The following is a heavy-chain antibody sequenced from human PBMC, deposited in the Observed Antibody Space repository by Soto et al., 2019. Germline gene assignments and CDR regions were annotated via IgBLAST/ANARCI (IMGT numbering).Heavy chain of an antibody. J-gene: IGHJ6*02. Sequence: QVQLVQSGAEVKKPGSSVKVSCKASGGTFSSYAISWVRQAPGQGLEWMGGIIPIFGTANYAQKFQGRVTMTAAEYTRTDYMELSSMRSEDTAVYYTARGRLTTVFGVVISSDYYGMDVSGQGTTVTVSS. CDR2: IIPIFGTA. CDR1: GGTFSSYA. D-gene: IGHD3-3*01. V-gene: IGHV1-69*01. CDR3: ARGRLTTVFGVVISSDYYGMDV.